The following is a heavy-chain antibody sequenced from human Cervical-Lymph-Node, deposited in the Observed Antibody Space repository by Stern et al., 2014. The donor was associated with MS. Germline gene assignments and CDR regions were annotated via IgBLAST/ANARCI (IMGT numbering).Heavy chain of an antibody. V-gene: IGHV5-51*01. CDR3: ARHYGYYFDF. J-gene: IGHJ4*02. CDR1: ENIFSNFW. CDR2: IYPDDSDT. D-gene: IGHD4-17*01. Sequence: VQLGQSGVEVKKPGESLKISCKVSENIFSNFWIGWLRQMPGKGLEYVGIIYPDDSDTKYSPSFKGQVTISADKSINTACLHWSSLKASDTAIYYCARHYGYYFDFWGQGTLVTVSS.